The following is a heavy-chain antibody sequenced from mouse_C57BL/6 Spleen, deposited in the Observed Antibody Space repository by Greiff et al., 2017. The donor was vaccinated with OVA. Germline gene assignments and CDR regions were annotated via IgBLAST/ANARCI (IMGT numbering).Heavy chain of an antibody. D-gene: IGHD3-3*01. Sequence: VQLVESGAELARPGASVKLSCKASGYTFTSYGISWVKQRTGQGLEWIGEIYPRSGNTYYNEKFKGKATLTADKSSSTAYMELRSLTSEDSAVYFCARRRDDYFDYWGQGTTLTVSS. CDR3: ARRRDDYFDY. V-gene: IGHV1-81*01. CDR1: GYTFTSYG. J-gene: IGHJ2*01. CDR2: IYPRSGNT.